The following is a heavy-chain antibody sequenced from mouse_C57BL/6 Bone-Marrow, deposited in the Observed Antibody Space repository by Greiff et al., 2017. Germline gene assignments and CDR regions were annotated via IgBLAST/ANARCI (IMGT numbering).Heavy chain of an antibody. Sequence: QVQLKQPGAELVKPGASVKLSCKASGYTFTNYWMHWVQQRPGQGLEWIGMMHPNGGSPDYNEKFKSEATLSVDKSSRTDYMELSSLTSEDSAVYYCARSYDYDDYTMDYWGQGTSVTVSS. CDR1: GYTFTNYW. D-gene: IGHD2-4*01. CDR3: ARSYDYDDYTMDY. J-gene: IGHJ4*01. V-gene: IGHV1-64*01. CDR2: MHPNGGSP.